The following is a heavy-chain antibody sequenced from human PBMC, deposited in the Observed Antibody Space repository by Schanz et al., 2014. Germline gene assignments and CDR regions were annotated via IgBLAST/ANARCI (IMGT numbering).Heavy chain of an antibody. CDR3: ARGLIAAAGGAFDY. CDR2: FDAHDGRA. D-gene: IGHD6-13*01. V-gene: IGHV3-23*01. Sequence: EVQLLESGGGLVQPGGSLRLSCEASGFSFGNYGMSWVRQAPGKGLEWVSGFDAHDGRAYYADSAKGRFTISRDNSKNTLYLQMNSLRAGDAAVYYCARGLIAAAGGAFDYWGQGTLVAVSA. J-gene: IGHJ4*02. CDR1: GFSFGNYG.